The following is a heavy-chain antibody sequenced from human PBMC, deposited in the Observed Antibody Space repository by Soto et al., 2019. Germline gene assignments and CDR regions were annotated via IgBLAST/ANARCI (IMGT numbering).Heavy chain of an antibody. Sequence: QVPLLESGGGVVQPGTSLRLSCAASGIIFRGYGMHWVRQAPGKGLEWVAVIRYDGSHEYYADAVKGRFTISRDNSKNTLYLQMNSLRAEDTAVYYSARDGVGATVFFGYFDYWGQGALVTVSS. J-gene: IGHJ4*02. CDR3: ARDGVGATVFFGYFDY. CDR1: GIIFRGYG. CDR2: IRYDGSHE. V-gene: IGHV3-33*01. D-gene: IGHD1-26*01.